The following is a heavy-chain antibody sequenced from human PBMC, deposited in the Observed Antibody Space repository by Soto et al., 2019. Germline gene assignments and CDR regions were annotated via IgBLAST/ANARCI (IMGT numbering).Heavy chain of an antibody. CDR2: ISSSGSTI. D-gene: IGHD3-10*01. Sequence: GGSLRLSCAASGFTFSDYYMSWIRQAPGKGLEWVSYISSSGSTIYYADSVKGRFTISRDNAKNSLYLQMNSLRAEDTAVYYCARVPVSLLWFGELFGWFDPWGQGTLVTVSS. V-gene: IGHV3-11*01. J-gene: IGHJ5*02. CDR3: ARVPVSLLWFGELFGWFDP. CDR1: GFTFSDYY.